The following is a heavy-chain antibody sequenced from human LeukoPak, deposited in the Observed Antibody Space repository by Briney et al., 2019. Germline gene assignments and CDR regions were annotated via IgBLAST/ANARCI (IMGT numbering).Heavy chain of an antibody. CDR1: GGSISSGGYY. Sequence: SETLSLTCPVSGGSISSGGYYWSWIRQPPGKGLAWIGYIYHSGSTYYNPSLKSRVTISVDRSKNQFSLKLSSVTAADTAVYYCARASAYSSSWYDNWFDPWGQGTLVTVSS. J-gene: IGHJ5*02. CDR2: IYHSGST. CDR3: ARASAYSSSWYDNWFDP. V-gene: IGHV4-30-2*01. D-gene: IGHD6-13*01.